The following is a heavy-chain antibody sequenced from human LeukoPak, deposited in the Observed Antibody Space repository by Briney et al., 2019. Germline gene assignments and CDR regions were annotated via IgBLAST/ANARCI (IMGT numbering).Heavy chain of an antibody. CDR2: ISNGGDTI. J-gene: IGHJ4*02. CDR3: AREDGGRSRE. V-gene: IGHV3-11*01. D-gene: IGHD1-26*01. CDR1: GFTFSSYA. Sequence: GGSLRLSCAASGFTFSSYAMHWIRQAPGKGLEWISYISNGGDTIYYADSVKGRFTISRDNAKNSLYLQMNSLRAEDTALYYCAREDGGRSREWGQGTLVTVSS.